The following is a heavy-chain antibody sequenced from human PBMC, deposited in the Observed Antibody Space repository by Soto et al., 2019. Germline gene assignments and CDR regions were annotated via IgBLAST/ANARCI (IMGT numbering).Heavy chain of an antibody. J-gene: IGHJ5*02. CDR1: GYTFTSYY. V-gene: IGHV1-46*01. Sequence: ASVKVSCKASGYTFTSYYMHWVRQAPGQGLEWMGIINPSGDSTSYAQKFQGRVTMTRDTSTSTVYMELSSLRSEDTAVYYCARDKAEVAGMNWFDPWGQGTLVTVSS. CDR3: ARDKAEVAGMNWFDP. D-gene: IGHD6-19*01. CDR2: INPSGDST.